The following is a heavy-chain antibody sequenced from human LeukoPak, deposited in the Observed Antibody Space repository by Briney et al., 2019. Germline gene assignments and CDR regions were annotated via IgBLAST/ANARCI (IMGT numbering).Heavy chain of an antibody. CDR1: GYTFTSYG. CDR2: ISAYNGNT. Sequence: ASVKVSCKASGYTFTSYGISWVRQAPGQGLEWMGWISAYNGNTNYAQKLQGRVTMTTDTSTSTAYMELRSLRSDDTAVYYCGRDNDGLRFKAVAGPVSPYDNWGQGPLVTVSS. CDR3: GRDNDGLRFKAVAGPVSPYDN. J-gene: IGHJ4*02. D-gene: IGHD5-12*01. V-gene: IGHV1-18*01.